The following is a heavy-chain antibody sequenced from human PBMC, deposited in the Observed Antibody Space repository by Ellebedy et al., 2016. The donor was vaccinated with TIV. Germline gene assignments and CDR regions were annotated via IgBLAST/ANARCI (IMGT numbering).Heavy chain of an antibody. CDR2: ISASGGSA. Sequence: PGGSLRLSCAASGFTFISYAMSWVRQAPGKGLEWVSTISASGGSAYNAGSVKGRFTISRDYSNNTVYLQMNRLRAEDTAVYYCAKDLGSGWSTYYYYGMDVWGQGTTVTVSS. V-gene: IGHV3-23*01. CDR1: GFTFISYA. J-gene: IGHJ6*02. CDR3: AKDLGSGWSTYYYYGMDV. D-gene: IGHD6-19*01.